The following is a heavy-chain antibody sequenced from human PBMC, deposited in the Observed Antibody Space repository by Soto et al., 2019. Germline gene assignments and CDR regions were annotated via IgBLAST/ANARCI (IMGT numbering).Heavy chain of an antibody. V-gene: IGHV3-7*01. CDR1: GFTFSSYW. CDR3: ARDIVVVPAHYYYYMDV. CDR2: IKQDGSEK. Sequence: GGSLRLSCAASGFTFSSYWMSWVRQAPGKGLEWVANIKQDGSEKYYVDSVKGRFTISRDNAKNSLYLQMNSLRAEDTAVYYCARDIVVVPAHYYYYMDVWGKGTTVTVSS. D-gene: IGHD2-2*01. J-gene: IGHJ6*03.